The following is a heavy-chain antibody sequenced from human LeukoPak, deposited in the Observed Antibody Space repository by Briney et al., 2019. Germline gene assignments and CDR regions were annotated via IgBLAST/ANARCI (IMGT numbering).Heavy chain of an antibody. Sequence: ASVKVSCKASGYTFTGYYMHWVRQAPGQGLEWMGWINPNSGGTNYAQKFQGWVTMTRDTSISTAYMELSRLRSDDTAVYYCAAELDDDIMTGYSQPWGQGTLVTVSS. CDR2: INPNSGGT. CDR1: GYTFTGYY. J-gene: IGHJ5*02. D-gene: IGHD3-9*01. CDR3: AAELDDDIMTGYSQP. V-gene: IGHV1-2*04.